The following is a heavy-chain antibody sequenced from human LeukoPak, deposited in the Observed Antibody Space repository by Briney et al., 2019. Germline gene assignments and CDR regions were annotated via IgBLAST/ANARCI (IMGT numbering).Heavy chain of an antibody. Sequence: PSGGSLRLSCAASGFTFSSYGMHWVRQAPGKGLEWVSVIYSGGSTYYADSVKGRFTISRDNSKNTLYLQMNSLRAEDTAVYYCARDREGFGHLDAFDIWGQGTMVTVSS. CDR2: IYSGGST. J-gene: IGHJ3*02. V-gene: IGHV3-66*01. CDR1: GFTFSSYG. CDR3: ARDREGFGHLDAFDI. D-gene: IGHD3-10*01.